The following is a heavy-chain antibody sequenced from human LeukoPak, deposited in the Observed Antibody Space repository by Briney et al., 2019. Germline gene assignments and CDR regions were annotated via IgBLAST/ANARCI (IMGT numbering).Heavy chain of an antibody. CDR2: INQGGSDK. CDR1: GFTFSSYW. D-gene: IGHD2-21*02. J-gene: IGHJ6*02. Sequence: GGCLRLSCTVSGFTFSSYWMSWVRQAPGKGLEWVANINQGGSDKSYVDSVKGRFTVSRDNAKKSLYLRMNSLRAEDTAVYYCARDRNDCGGDCYPSGMDVWGQGTTVTVSS. V-gene: IGHV3-7*01. CDR3: ARDRNDCGGDCYPSGMDV.